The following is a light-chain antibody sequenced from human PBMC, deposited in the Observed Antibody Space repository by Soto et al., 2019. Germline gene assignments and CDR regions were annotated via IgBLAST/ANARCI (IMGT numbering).Light chain of an antibody. CDR2: DAS. CDR1: QSVSSY. Sequence: EIVLTQSPVTLSLSPGERATLSCRASQSVSSYLAWYQQKPGQAPRLLIYDASNRATGIPARFSGSGSGTDFTHTISALEPEDFALYYCQMRFHWPPMYTFGQGTKLEIK. V-gene: IGKV3-11*01. CDR3: QMRFHWPPMYT. J-gene: IGKJ2*01.